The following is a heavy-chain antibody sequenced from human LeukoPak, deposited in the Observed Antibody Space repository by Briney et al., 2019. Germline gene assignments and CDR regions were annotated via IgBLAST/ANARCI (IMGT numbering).Heavy chain of an antibody. V-gene: IGHV3-7*01. J-gene: IGHJ5*02. CDR1: GLPFSSYW. CDR3: ARDSAGFDP. CDR2: IKQDGSET. D-gene: IGHD3-10*01. Sequence: GGSLRLSCAASGLPFSSYWLSWVRHAPGKGLEWVANIKQDGSETYYVDSVKGRFTISRDNAKNSLYLQVNSLRAEDTAVYYCARDSAGFDPWGQGTLVTVSS.